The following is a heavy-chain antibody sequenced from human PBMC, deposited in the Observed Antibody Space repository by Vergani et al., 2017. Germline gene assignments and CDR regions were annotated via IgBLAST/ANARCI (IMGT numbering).Heavy chain of an antibody. J-gene: IGHJ4*02. CDR3: ARDPSRWYYFDY. D-gene: IGHD4-23*01. CDR1: GFTFSSYA. CDR2: ISYDGSNK. Sequence: VQLVESGGGVVQPGRSLRLSCAASGFTFSSYAMHWVRQAPGKGLEWVAVISYDGSNKYYAATVKGRFTISRHNSKNTRYLQMNSLRAEDTAVYCCARDPSRWYYFDYWGQGTLVTVSS. V-gene: IGHV3-30-3*01.